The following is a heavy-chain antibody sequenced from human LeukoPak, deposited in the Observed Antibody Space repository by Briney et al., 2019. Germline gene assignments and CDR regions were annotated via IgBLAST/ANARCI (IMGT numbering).Heavy chain of an antibody. CDR2: ISYDGSNK. CDR3: AKTYDSSGYYYLDY. Sequence: PGGSLRLSCAASGFSFDDYGMHWVRQAPGKGLEWVAVISYDGSNKYYADSVKGRFTISRDNSKNTLYLQMNSLRAEDTAVYYCAKTYDSSGYYYLDYWGQGTLVTVSS. CDR1: GFSFDDYG. D-gene: IGHD3-22*01. V-gene: IGHV3-30*18. J-gene: IGHJ4*02.